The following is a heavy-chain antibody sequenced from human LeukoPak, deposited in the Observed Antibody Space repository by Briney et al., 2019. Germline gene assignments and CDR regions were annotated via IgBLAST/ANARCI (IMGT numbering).Heavy chain of an antibody. CDR3: AQDSSGFDY. Sequence: GGSLRLSCAASGFTFDDYAMHWVRQAPGKGLVWVSRINSDGSSTSYADSVKGRFTISRDNAKNTLYLQMNSLRAEDTAVYYCAQDSSGFDYWGQGTLVTVSS. V-gene: IGHV3-74*01. CDR1: GFTFDDYA. J-gene: IGHJ4*02. CDR2: INSDGSST. D-gene: IGHD6-19*01.